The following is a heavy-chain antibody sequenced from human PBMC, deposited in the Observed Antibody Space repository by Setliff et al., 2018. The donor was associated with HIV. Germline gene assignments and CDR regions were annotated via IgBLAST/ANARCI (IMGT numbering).Heavy chain of an antibody. CDR3: ARDWVTRSNYYGSGSPWYFDF. CDR1: GDSIGDYY. D-gene: IGHD3-10*01. J-gene: IGHJ2*01. Sequence: SETLSLTCTVSGDSIGDYYWNWIRQPAGKGLEWIGRVYASAYSNYNPSLKSRVTMSVDTSQNQFSLKLRAVNAADTAVYYCARDWVTRSNYYGSGSPWYFDFWGRGILVTVSS. V-gene: IGHV4-4*07. CDR2: VYASAYS.